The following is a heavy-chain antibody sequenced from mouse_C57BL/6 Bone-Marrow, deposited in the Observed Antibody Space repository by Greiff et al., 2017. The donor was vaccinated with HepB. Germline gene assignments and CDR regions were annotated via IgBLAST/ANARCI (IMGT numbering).Heavy chain of an antibody. V-gene: IGHV2-9-1*01. J-gene: IGHJ1*03. CDR2: IWTGGGT. CDR3: ARKDTTVPYWYFDV. D-gene: IGHD1-1*01. Sequence: VKLVESGPGLVAPSQSLSITCTVSGFSLTSYAISWVRQPPGKGLEWLGVIWTGGGTNYNSALKSRLSISKDNSKSQVFLKMNSLQTDDTARYYCARKDTTVPYWYFDVWGTGTTVTVSS. CDR1: GFSLTSYA.